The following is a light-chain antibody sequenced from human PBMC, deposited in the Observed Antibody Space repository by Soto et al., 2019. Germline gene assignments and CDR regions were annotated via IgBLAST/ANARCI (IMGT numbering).Light chain of an antibody. J-gene: IGLJ3*02. CDR3: SSYAGTYTWV. CDR2: DVS. CDR1: SSDVGGYNY. V-gene: IGLV2-11*01. Sequence: QSVLTQPRSVSGSPGQSVTISCTGTSSDVGGYNYLSWYQHHPGKAPKLMIYDVSKRPSGVPDRFSGSKSGNTASLTISGLQAEDEADYYCSSYAGTYTWVFGGGTKLTVL.